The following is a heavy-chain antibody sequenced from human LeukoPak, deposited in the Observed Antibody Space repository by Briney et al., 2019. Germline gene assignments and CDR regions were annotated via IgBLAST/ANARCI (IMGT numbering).Heavy chain of an antibody. CDR2: IYSSGST. D-gene: IGHD3-10*01. Sequence: PSETLSLTCTVSGGYISSYYWSWIRQPAGKGLEGIGRIYSSGSTNYNPSLKSRVTMSVDTSKNQFSLKLSSVTAADTAIYYCARDLIVPVGLTGSGSYSTDYWGQGTLVTVSS. CDR3: ARDLIVPVGLTGSGSYSTDY. V-gene: IGHV4-4*07. J-gene: IGHJ4*02. CDR1: GGYISSYY.